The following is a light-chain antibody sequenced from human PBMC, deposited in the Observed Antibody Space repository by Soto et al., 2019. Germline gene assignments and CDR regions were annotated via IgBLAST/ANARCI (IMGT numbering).Light chain of an antibody. Sequence: DIVMTQSPDSLAVSLGERATINCKSSQSVLYSSNNNNYLAWYQQKPGQPPKLLIYWASTRESGVPDRLSGSGSGTDFTLTISSLQAEDVAIYYCQQYYSTPWTFGQGTKVDIK. CDR1: QSVLYSSNNNNY. V-gene: IGKV4-1*01. CDR3: QQYYSTPWT. CDR2: WAS. J-gene: IGKJ1*01.